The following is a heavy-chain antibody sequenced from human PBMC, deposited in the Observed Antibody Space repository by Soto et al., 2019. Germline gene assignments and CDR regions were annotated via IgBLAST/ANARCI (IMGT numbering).Heavy chain of an antibody. Sequence: GASVKVSCKASGYTFTSYYMHWVRQAPGQGLEWMGIINPSGGSTSYAQKFQGRVTMTRDTSTSTVYMELSSLRSEDMAVYYCASGGMTVGTPGYYYYGMDVWGKGTTVTVSS. J-gene: IGHJ6*04. CDR3: ASGGMTVGTPGYYYYGMDV. V-gene: IGHV1-46*01. CDR2: INPSGGST. CDR1: GYTFTSYY. D-gene: IGHD1-1*01.